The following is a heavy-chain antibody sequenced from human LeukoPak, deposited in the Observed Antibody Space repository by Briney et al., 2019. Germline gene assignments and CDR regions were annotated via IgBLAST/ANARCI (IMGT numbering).Heavy chain of an antibody. CDR3: ARRDNTDAFDI. CDR2: INPDGSQT. D-gene: IGHD2-15*01. J-gene: IGHJ3*02. CDR1: GFTFSSYW. V-gene: IGHV3-7*01. Sequence: PGGSLRLSCAASGFTFSSYWMNWVRQAPGEGLEWVALINPDGSQTNYVDSVKGRFTISRDNAENSLYLQMNSPRAEDTAVYYCARRDNTDAFDIWGQGTMVTVSS.